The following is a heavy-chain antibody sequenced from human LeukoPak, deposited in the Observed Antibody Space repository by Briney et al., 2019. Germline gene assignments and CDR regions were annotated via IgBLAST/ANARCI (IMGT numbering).Heavy chain of an antibody. V-gene: IGHV5-51*01. J-gene: IGHJ4*02. Sequence: GESLKISCKGSGYSFTSHWIGWVRQMPGKGLEWMGVIYPGDSQTRYSPSFQGQVTISADKSISTAYLQWSSLTASDTAMYYCARLTYSGSYSNFDYWGQGTLVTVSS. D-gene: IGHD1-26*01. CDR1: GYSFTSHW. CDR3: ARLTYSGSYSNFDY. CDR2: IYPGDSQT.